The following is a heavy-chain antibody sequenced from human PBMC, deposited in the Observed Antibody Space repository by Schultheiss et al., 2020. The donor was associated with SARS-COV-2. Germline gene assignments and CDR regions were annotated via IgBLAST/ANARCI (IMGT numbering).Heavy chain of an antibody. CDR3: AKDIGTGYGDRDDAFDI. V-gene: IGHV4-59*01. J-gene: IGHJ3*02. D-gene: IGHD4-17*01. CDR1: GGSISSYY. Sequence: SETLSLTCTVSGGSISSYYWSWIRQPPGKGLEWIGYIYYSGSTNYNPSLKSRVTISVDTSKNYFSLRLTSVTAADTALYYCAKDIGTGYGDRDDAFDIWGQGTMVTVSS. CDR2: IYYSGST.